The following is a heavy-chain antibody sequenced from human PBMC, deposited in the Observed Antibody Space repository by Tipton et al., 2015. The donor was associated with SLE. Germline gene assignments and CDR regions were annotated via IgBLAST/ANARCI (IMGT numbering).Heavy chain of an antibody. Sequence: QSGAEVKKPGASVKVSCKASGYTFTSYGISWVRQAPGQGLEWMGWISAYNGNTNYAQKLQGRVTMTTDTSTSTAYMELRSLRSDDTAVYYCARDRSPGYYYDSSGYDYWGQGTLVTVSS. CDR3: ARDRSPGYYYDSSGYDY. CDR1: GYTFTSYG. D-gene: IGHD3-22*01. CDR2: ISAYNGNT. V-gene: IGHV1-18*01. J-gene: IGHJ4*02.